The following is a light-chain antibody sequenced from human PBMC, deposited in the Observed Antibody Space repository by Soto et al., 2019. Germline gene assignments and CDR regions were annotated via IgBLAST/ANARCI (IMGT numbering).Light chain of an antibody. CDR1: SSDVGSYNR. CDR3: SSYTSSSTVV. CDR2: EVN. V-gene: IGLV2-18*02. Sequence: QSALTQPPSVSGSPGQSVTISCTGTSSDVGSYNRVSWYQQPPGTAPKLMIYEVNNRPSGVPDRFSGSKSGNTASLTISGLQAGDEADYYCSSYTSSSTVVFGGGTQLTVL. J-gene: IGLJ2*01.